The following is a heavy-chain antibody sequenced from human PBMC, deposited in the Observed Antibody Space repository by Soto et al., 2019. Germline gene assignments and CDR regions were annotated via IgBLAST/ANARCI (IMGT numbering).Heavy chain of an antibody. Sequence: EVQLLESGGGFVQPGGSLRLSCAASGFNFRQYAMIWVRQAPGKGLEWVSAITATGTHYADSVKGRFTISRDSSKSTLYLAINNLRVEDTAVYYCAKGMVPDQWGQGTLITVSS. CDR2: ITATGT. CDR3: AKGMVPDQ. V-gene: IGHV3-23*01. D-gene: IGHD6-13*01. J-gene: IGHJ5*02. CDR1: GFNFRQYA.